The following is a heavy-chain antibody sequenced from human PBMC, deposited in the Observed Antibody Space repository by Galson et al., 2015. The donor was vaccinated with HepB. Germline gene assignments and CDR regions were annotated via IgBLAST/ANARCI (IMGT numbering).Heavy chain of an antibody. D-gene: IGHD3-3*01. Sequence: SVKVSCKASGGTFSSYAISWVRQAPGQGLEWMGGIIPIFGTANYAQKFQGRVTITADESTSTAYMELSSLRSEDTAVYYCARGPWRGYHHFDYWGQGTLVTVSS. CDR2: IIPIFGTA. CDR3: ARGPWRGYHHFDY. J-gene: IGHJ4*02. CDR1: GGTFSSYA. V-gene: IGHV1-69*13.